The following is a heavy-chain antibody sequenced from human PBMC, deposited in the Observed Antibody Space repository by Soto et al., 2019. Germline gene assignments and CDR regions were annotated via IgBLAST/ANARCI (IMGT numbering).Heavy chain of an antibody. CDR2: IYTSGNT. D-gene: IGHD1-7*01. J-gene: IGHJ4*02. CDR1: GGSISSYH. Sequence: SETLSLTGTVSGGSISSYHWSWIRQSAGKGLEWIGRIYTSGNTHYNPSLKSRVTVSIDTSKNQFFLTVNSVTAADSAVYYCARESGDNWDYEAYWGQGTPVTAPQ. V-gene: IGHV4-4*07. CDR3: ARESGDNWDYEAY.